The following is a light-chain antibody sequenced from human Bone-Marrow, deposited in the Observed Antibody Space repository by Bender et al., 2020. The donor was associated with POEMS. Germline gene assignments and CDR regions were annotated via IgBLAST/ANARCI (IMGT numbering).Light chain of an antibody. CDR2: EDT. CDR1: NTDLGPHSV. CDR3: SSYDATTTLFV. Sequence: QSALTQPASVSESPGQSITVSCTGDNTDLGPHSVVSWYQQHPGRVPKVMIYEDTKRPSGVSDRFSASRSGRTASLTISGLQAEAEADYYCSSYDATTTLFVFGSGTKVSVL. J-gene: IGLJ1*01. V-gene: IGLV2-23*02.